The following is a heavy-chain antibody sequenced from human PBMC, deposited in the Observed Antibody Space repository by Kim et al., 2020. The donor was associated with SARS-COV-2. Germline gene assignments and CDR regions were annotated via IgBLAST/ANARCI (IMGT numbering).Heavy chain of an antibody. V-gene: IGHV3-23*01. CDR3: ATPQGPAYF. J-gene: IGHJ4*02. CDR1: GFTFSSSA. D-gene: IGHD2-2*01. Sequence: GGSLRLSCAASGFTFSSSAMSWVRQAPGKGLEWVLAISGGGGSTYYADSLKGRVTISRDNSKNTLYLQMNSLRAEETAVYYCATPQGPAYFWGQGTLVTVSS. CDR2: ISGGGGST.